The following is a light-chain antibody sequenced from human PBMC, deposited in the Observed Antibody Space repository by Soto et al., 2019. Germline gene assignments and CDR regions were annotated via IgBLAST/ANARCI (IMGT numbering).Light chain of an antibody. V-gene: IGLV1-51*01. CDR1: SSNIGGNS. CDR2: DDN. J-gene: IGLJ1*01. CDR3: GSYAGTYTRV. Sequence: QSVLTQPPSVSAAPGQKVTISCSGSSSNIGGNSVSWYQQLPGTAPKLLIYDDNKRPSGIPDRFSGSKSGTSATLGITGFQTGDEADYYCGSYAGTYTRVFGTGTKVTVL.